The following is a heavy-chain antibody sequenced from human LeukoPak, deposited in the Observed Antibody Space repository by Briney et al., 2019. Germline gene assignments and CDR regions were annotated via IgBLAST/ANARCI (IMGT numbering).Heavy chain of an antibody. Sequence: GGSLRLSCTTSGFSFGGYAMTWVRQAPGKGLEWVGRIKRKSDGGTTDYAAPVKGRFTISRDDSKNTLYLQMNSLKTEDTAVYYCTTCSGGSCSHFDYWGQGTLVTVSS. D-gene: IGHD2-15*01. V-gene: IGHV3-15*01. CDR2: IKRKSDGGTT. CDR1: GFSFGGYA. CDR3: TTCSGGSCSHFDY. J-gene: IGHJ4*02.